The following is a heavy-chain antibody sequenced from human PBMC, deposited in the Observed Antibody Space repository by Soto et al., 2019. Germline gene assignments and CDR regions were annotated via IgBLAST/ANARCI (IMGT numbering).Heavy chain of an antibody. D-gene: IGHD3-3*01. CDR1: GFTFSSYS. Sequence: GGSLRLSCAASGFTFSSYSMNWVRQAPGKGLEWVSYISSSSSTIYYADSVKGRFTISRDNAKNLLYLQMNSLRDEDTAVYYCARESTIFGVVTHTNYYYYGMDVWGQGTTVTVSS. V-gene: IGHV3-48*02. J-gene: IGHJ6*02. CDR2: ISSSSSTI. CDR3: ARESTIFGVVTHTNYYYYGMDV.